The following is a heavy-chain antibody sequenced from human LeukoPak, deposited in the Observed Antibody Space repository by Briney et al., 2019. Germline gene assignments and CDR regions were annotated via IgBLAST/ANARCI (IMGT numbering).Heavy chain of an antibody. Sequence: GESLKISCKGSGYSFTSYWIGWVRQMPGKGLEWMGIIYPGDSDTRYSPSFQGQVTISADKSISTAYLQWSSLKASDTAMYYCARRVSGQWLAEGFDYWGQGTLVTVSS. D-gene: IGHD6-19*01. CDR3: ARRVSGQWLAEGFDY. CDR2: IYPGDSDT. V-gene: IGHV5-51*01. J-gene: IGHJ4*02. CDR1: GYSFTSYW.